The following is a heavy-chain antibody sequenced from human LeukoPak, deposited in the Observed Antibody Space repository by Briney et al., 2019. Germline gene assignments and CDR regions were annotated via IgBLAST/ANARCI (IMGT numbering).Heavy chain of an antibody. CDR2: IYHSGSI. D-gene: IGHD3-22*01. J-gene: IGHJ5*02. V-gene: IGHV4-38-2*02. Sequence: PSETLSLTCTVSGYSIRSGYYWGWIRQPPGKGLEWIGSIYHSGSIYHKPSLKSRVTISVDTSKNQFSLKLSSVTAADTAVYYCARGGIDYYDSSGSRSWWFDPWGQGTLVTVSS. CDR1: GYSIRSGYY. CDR3: ARGGIDYYDSSGSRSWWFDP.